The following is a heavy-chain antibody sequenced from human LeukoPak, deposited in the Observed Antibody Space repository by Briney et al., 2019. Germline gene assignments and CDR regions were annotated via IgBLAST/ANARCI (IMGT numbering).Heavy chain of an antibody. CDR2: IDRDGSRI. V-gene: IGHV3-74*01. J-gene: IGHJ6*02. Sequence: GGSLRLSCAVSGFTFSSYWMHWVRQAPGKGLVWVSRIDRDGSRINYADSVKGRFTISRDNAKNTLYLQMSGLRVEDTAVYHCASDSPYYGMDVWGQGTTVTVSS. CDR1: GFTFSSYW. CDR3: ASDSPYYGMDV.